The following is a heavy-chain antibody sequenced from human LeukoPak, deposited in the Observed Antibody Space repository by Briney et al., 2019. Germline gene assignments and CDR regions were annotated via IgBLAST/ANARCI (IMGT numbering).Heavy chain of an antibody. CDR1: GFTFSSYG. V-gene: IGHV3-33*06. CDR2: IWYDGSNK. Sequence: GGSLRLSCAASGFTFSSYGMHWVRQAPGKGLEWVAVIWYDGSNKYYADSVKGRFTISRDNSKNTLYLQMNSLRAEDTAVYYCAKDRIAARSFDYWGQGTLVTVSS. D-gene: IGHD6-6*01. J-gene: IGHJ4*02. CDR3: AKDRIAARSFDY.